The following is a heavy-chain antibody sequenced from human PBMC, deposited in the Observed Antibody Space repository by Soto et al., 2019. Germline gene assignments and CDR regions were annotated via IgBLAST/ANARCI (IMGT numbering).Heavy chain of an antibody. CDR1: GGSISSGDYY. V-gene: IGHV4-31*03. CDR3: AKTMTTLGWFDP. Sequence: SETLSLTCTVSGGSISSGDYYWSWIRQHPGKGLEWIGYIYYSGSTYYNPSLKSRVTISVDTSKNQFSLKLSSVTAADTAVYYCAKTMTTLGWFDPWGRGTLVTVSS. CDR2: IYYSGST. J-gene: IGHJ5*02. D-gene: IGHD4-17*01.